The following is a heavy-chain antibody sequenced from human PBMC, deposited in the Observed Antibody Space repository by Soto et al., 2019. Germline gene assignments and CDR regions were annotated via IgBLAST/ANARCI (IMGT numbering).Heavy chain of an antibody. CDR2: IYSGGST. Sequence: GRSLTLSCRASGVTVSRNYMNCVRQAPGKGLEWVSVIYSGGSTYYADSVKGRFTISRDNSKNTLYLQMNSLRAEDTAVYYCARDRVESGYPEYFQHWGQGTLVTVSS. CDR3: ARDRVESGYPEYFQH. J-gene: IGHJ1*01. V-gene: IGHV3-53*01. CDR1: GVTVSRNY. D-gene: IGHD5-18*01.